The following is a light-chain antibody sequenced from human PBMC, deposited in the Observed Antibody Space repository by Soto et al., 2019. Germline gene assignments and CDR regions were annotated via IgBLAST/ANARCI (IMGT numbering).Light chain of an antibody. CDR2: TNN. CDR3: AAWDDSLSGVV. CDR1: SSNIGNNY. V-gene: IGLV1-47*01. J-gene: IGLJ2*01. Sequence: QLVLTQPPSASGTPGQRVTISCSGSSSNIGNNYIHWYQQLPGTAPKLLIYTNNQRPSGVPDRFSGSKSGTSASLAISGLRSEDEADYYCAAWDDSLSGVVFGGGTQLTVL.